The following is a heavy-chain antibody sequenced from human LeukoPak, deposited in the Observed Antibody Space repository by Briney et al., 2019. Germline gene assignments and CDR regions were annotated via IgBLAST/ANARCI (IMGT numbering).Heavy chain of an antibody. CDR3: ARDLRGTMVRGVYYYYYMDV. CDR2: IIPIFGTA. V-gene: IGHV1-69*06. Sequence: GSSVKVSCKASGGTFSSYAISWVRQAPGQGLEWMGGIIPIFGTANYAQKFQGRVTITADKSTSTAYMERSSLRSEDTAVYYCARDLRGTMVRGVYYYYYMDVWGKGTTVTISS. D-gene: IGHD3-10*01. CDR1: GGTFSSYA. J-gene: IGHJ6*03.